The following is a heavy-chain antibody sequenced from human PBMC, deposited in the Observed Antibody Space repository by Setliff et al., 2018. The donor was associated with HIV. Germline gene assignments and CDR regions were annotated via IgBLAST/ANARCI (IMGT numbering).Heavy chain of an antibody. CDR2: IYYSGST. D-gene: IGHD3-22*01. V-gene: IGHV4-59*11. J-gene: IGHJ4*02. CDR3: ARWPPHRSSDYDQEYYFDY. Sequence: SETLSLTCTVSGGSLSSHYWSWIRQPPWKGLEWIGSIYYSGSTNYNPSLKSRVTISVYTAKNQFSLKLSSVTAADTAVYYCARWPPHRSSDYDQEYYFDYWGQGTLVTVSS. CDR1: GGSLSSHY.